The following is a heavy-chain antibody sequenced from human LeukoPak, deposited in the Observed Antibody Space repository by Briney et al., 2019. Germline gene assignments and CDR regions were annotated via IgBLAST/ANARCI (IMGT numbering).Heavy chain of an antibody. CDR2: ISSTSSVK. D-gene: IGHD3-3*01. J-gene: IGHJ3*02. Sequence: GGSLRLSCAASGFIFSDYYMGWIRQAPGKGLEWISYISSTSSVKYYADSVKGRFTISRDNAKNSLYLQMNSLRAEDMAVYYCARFQRPYDFWSGYPERDAFDIWGQGTMVTVSS. V-gene: IGHV3-11*04. CDR1: GFIFSDYY. CDR3: ARFQRPYDFWSGYPERDAFDI.